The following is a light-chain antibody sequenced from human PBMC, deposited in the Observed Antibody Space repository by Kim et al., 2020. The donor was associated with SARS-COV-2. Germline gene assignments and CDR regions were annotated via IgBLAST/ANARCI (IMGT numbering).Light chain of an antibody. Sequence: IQMTQSPSTLTESVRDRVTIACRASQAISTWLAWYQQKPGKAPKLLSYRASSLERGVPSNFSASGSGTEFTLTINNLQPDDIATYYCQEYSGYWTYGKGTQVDIK. CDR1: QAISTW. CDR3: QEYSGYWT. J-gene: IGKJ1*01. V-gene: IGKV1-5*03. CDR2: RAS.